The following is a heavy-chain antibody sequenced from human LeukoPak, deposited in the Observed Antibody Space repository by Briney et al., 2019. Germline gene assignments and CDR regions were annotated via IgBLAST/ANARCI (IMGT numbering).Heavy chain of an antibody. J-gene: IGHJ4*02. CDR2: ISGSGGST. D-gene: IGHD3-10*01. V-gene: IGHV3-23*01. CDR1: GFTVSSNY. CDR3: AKVLDYGSGSGYYFDY. Sequence: HPGGSLRLSCAASGFTVSSNYMSWVRQAPGKGLEWVSAISGSGGSTYYADSVKGRFTISRDNSKNTLYLQMNSLRAEDTAVYYCAKVLDYGSGSGYYFDYWGQGTLVTVSS.